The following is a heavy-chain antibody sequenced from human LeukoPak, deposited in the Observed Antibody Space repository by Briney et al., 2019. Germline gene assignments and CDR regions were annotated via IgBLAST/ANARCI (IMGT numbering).Heavy chain of an antibody. J-gene: IGHJ4*02. CDR3: ARAAQDTAMAADY. CDR2: IYYSGST. V-gene: IGHV4-59*01. CDR1: GASISSYY. Sequence: PSETLSLTCTVSGASISSYYWSWIRQPPGKGLEWIGYIYYSGSTSYNPSLMSRVTISVDTSKNQLSLKLSSVTAADTAVYYCARAAQDTAMAADYWGQGTLVTVSS. D-gene: IGHD5-18*01.